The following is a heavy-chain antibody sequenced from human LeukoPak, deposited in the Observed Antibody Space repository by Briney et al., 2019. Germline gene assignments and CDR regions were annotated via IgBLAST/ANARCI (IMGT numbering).Heavy chain of an antibody. V-gene: IGHV1-2*02. CDR3: ARDLDDAFDI. CDR1: GYTFTDYY. Sequence: ASVKVSCKASGYTFTDYYIHWVRQAPGQGLEWMGWINPKTGSTNYPQKFQGRVTMTRDTSISTVNVELSRLRSDDTAVYFCARDLDDAFDIWGQGTVVTVSS. J-gene: IGHJ3*02. D-gene: IGHD1-1*01. CDR2: INPKTGST.